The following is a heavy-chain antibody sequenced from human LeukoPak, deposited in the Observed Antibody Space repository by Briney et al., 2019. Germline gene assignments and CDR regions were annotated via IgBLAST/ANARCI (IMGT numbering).Heavy chain of an antibody. CDR1: GGSISSSSCY. Sequence: SETLSLTCTVSGGSISSSSCYWGWIRQPPGKGLEWIGSIYYSGSTYYNPSLKSRVTISVDTSKNQFSLKLSSVTAADTAVYYCASNTDYYDTHAGFDYWGQGTLVTVSS. CDR2: IYYSGST. CDR3: ASNTDYYDTHAGFDY. J-gene: IGHJ4*02. V-gene: IGHV4-39*01. D-gene: IGHD3-22*01.